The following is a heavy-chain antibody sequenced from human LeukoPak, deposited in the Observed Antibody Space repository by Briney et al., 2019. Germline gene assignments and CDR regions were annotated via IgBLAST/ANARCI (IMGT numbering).Heavy chain of an antibody. D-gene: IGHD5-24*01. CDR3: TQFNY. J-gene: IGHJ4*02. V-gene: IGHV3-73*01. Sequence: PGGSLRLSCAASGFTFSGSPNLWVGQASGEGLEWVGRIRSKAVNYATAYAASVQGRCTISRDDSKNTAYLQLTSLKIEDTAVYYCTQFNYWGQGALVTVSS. CDR2: IRSKAVNYAT. CDR1: GFTFSGSP.